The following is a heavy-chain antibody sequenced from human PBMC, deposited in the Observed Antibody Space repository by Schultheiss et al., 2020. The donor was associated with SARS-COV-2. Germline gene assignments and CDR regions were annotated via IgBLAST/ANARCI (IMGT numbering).Heavy chain of an antibody. V-gene: IGHV3-48*03. CDR3: ARDAFCGGDCYYYFDY. CDR1: GFTFSSYE. Sequence: GSLRLSCAASGFTFSSYEMNWVRQAPGKGLEWVSYISSSGSTIYYADSVKGRFTISRDNAKNSLYLQMNSLRAEDTAVYYCARDAFCGGDCYYYFDYWGQGTLVTVSS. J-gene: IGHJ4*02. D-gene: IGHD2-21*02. CDR2: ISSSGSTI.